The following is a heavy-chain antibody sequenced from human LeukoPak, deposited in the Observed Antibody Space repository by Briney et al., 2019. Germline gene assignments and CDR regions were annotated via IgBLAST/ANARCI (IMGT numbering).Heavy chain of an antibody. D-gene: IGHD3-22*01. Sequence: ASVKVSCKVSGYTLTEFSMHWVRQAPGKGLEWMGGFDPEDGETIYAQELQGRVTMTEDTSTDTAYMELSSLRSEDTAVYYCATALYDSGGYALDYWGQGTLVTVSS. CDR1: GYTLTEFS. CDR3: ATALYDSGGYALDY. CDR2: FDPEDGET. V-gene: IGHV1-24*01. J-gene: IGHJ4*02.